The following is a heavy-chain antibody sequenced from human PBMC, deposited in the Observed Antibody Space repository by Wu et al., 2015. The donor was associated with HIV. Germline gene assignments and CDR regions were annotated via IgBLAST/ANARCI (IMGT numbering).Heavy chain of an antibody. CDR1: GYTFSSHY. Sequence: QVQLVQSGAEVKKPGASVRVSCRASGYTFSSHYIHWLRQAPGQGLEWMGVVNPTSISTNFTQKFQGRLTLNRDTSTSTVYMELYSPRSEDTAVYYCATRIGGTMEAFNMWGQGTLVTVSS. CDR3: ATRIGGTMEAFNM. D-gene: IGHD2/OR15-2a*01. V-gene: IGHV1-46*01. J-gene: IGHJ3*02. CDR2: VNPTSIST.